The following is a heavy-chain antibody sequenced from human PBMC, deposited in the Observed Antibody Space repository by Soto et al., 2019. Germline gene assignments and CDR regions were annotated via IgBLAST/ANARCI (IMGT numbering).Heavy chain of an antibody. D-gene: IGHD1-26*01. J-gene: IGHJ4*02. CDR1: GYTFTIYW. V-gene: IGHV5-51*01. CDR3: ARASGGGVAATSY. Sequence: PGDSLKISCQVSGYTFTIYWIGWVRQMPGKGLEWMGIIYPSDSDTRYSPSFQGQVTMTTDTSTDTAYLELRSLRSDDTAVYYCARASGGGVAATSYWGQGTLVTVSS. CDR2: IYPSDSDT.